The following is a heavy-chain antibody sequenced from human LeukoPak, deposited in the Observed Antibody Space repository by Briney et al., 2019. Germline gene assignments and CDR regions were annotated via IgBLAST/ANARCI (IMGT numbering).Heavy chain of an antibody. Sequence: PSETLSLTCTVSGYSINNGYYWGWIRQPPGKGLEWIGSSYHSGSTYYNPSLRSRVTISVDTSKSQFFLKLSSVTAADTAVYYCARVETEGSSWYGVHYFDYWGQGTQVTVSS. J-gene: IGHJ4*02. CDR2: SYHSGST. CDR1: GYSINNGYY. D-gene: IGHD6-13*01. CDR3: ARVETEGSSWYGVHYFDY. V-gene: IGHV4-38-2*02.